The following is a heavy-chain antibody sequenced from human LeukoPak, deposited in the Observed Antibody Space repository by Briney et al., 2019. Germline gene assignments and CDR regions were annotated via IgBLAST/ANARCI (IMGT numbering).Heavy chain of an antibody. CDR3: AKGVGYYYYMDV. Sequence: GGSLRLSCAASGFTFSNYGMSWVRQAPGKGLEWVSGISGSGGSTYYADSVKGRFTISRDNSKNTLFLQMNSLRAEDRAVYYCAKGVGYYYYMDVWGKGTTVTVSS. CDR1: GFTFSNYG. V-gene: IGHV3-23*01. CDR2: ISGSGGST. J-gene: IGHJ6*03.